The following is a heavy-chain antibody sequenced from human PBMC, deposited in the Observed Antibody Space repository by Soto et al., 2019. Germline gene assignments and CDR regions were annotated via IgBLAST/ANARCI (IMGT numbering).Heavy chain of an antibody. CDR3: ARQGFGPLHGLVDV. V-gene: IGHV4-59*08. CDR2: VHHSWGS. D-gene: IGHD3-10*01. Sequence: QVQLQESGPGLVKHSETLSLSCTVSGGSISSYYWSWFRQSPGKRMEWIGYVHHSWGSSYNPSLQSRFAISLDTSKCQFSLKVTSVTATDAAVYYCARQGFGPLHGLVDVWGQGTTVTVSS. CDR1: GGSISSYY. J-gene: IGHJ6*02.